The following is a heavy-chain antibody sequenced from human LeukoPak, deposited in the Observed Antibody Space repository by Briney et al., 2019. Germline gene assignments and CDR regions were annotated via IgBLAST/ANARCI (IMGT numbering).Heavy chain of an antibody. CDR2: IYYSGST. J-gene: IGHJ3*02. CDR1: GGSISSSSYY. CDR3: ARRRPGIAVAGSHDAFDI. V-gene: IGHV4-39*01. D-gene: IGHD6-19*01. Sequence: SETLSLTCTVSGGSISSSSYYWGWIRQPPGKGLEWIESIYYSGSTYYNPSLKSRVTISVDTSKNQFSLKLSSVTAADTAVYYCARRRPGIAVAGSHDAFDIWGQGTMVTVSS.